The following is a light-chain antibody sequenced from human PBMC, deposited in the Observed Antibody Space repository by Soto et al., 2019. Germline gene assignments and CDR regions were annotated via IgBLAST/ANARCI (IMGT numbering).Light chain of an antibody. Sequence: EIKMHHTRSAVSASVEDRVTISCRASQSISSWLAWYQQKPGKAPTLLIYDASSFESGVPSRFSGSGSGTEFTLTIGSVQPDDFATYYWQLSTSYSEAFGQGTKVDIK. CDR3: QLSTSYSEA. V-gene: IGKV1-5*01. CDR2: DAS. CDR1: QSISSW. J-gene: IGKJ1*01.